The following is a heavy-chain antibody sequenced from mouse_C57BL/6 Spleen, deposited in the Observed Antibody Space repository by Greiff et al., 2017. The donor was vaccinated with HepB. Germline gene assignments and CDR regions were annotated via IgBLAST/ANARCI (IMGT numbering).Heavy chain of an antibody. CDR1: GYTFTSYW. D-gene: IGHD1-1*01. CDR2: IYPGSGST. V-gene: IGHV1-55*01. CDR3: AREGSKGGWFAY. J-gene: IGHJ3*01. Sequence: QVQLQQPGAELVKPGASVKMSCKASGYTFTSYWITWVKQRPGQGLEWIGDIYPGSGSTNYNEKFKSKATLTVDTSSSTAYMQLSSLTSEDSAVYYCAREGSKGGWFAYWGQGTLVTVSA.